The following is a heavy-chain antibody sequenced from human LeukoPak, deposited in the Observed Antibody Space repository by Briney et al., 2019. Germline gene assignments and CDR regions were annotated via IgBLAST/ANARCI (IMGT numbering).Heavy chain of an antibody. J-gene: IGHJ4*02. CDR1: GFTFSSYS. D-gene: IGHD2-2*01. CDR2: ISSSSGYI. V-gene: IGHV3-21*01. Sequence: KPGGSLRLSCAASGFTFSSYSMTWVRQAAGKGLEWVSSISSSSGYISYADSVKGRFTISRDNAKNSLYLQMNSLGAEDTAVYYCARERSKSGSYSDYWGQGTLVTVSS. CDR3: ARERSKSGSYSDY.